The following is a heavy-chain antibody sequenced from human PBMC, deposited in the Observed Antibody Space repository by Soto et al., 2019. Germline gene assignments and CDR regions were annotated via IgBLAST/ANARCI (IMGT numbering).Heavy chain of an antibody. Sequence: SVRVSCKASGGTFSSYAISWVRQAPGQGLEWMGGIIPSFGTANYAQKFQGRVTITADASASTAYMELSSLRSEDTAVYYCARGGVLLTRYRAGYTDVWGKGTTVTVSS. V-gene: IGHV1-69*13. D-gene: IGHD3-9*01. CDR3: ARGGVLLTRYRAGYTDV. CDR1: GGTFSSYA. J-gene: IGHJ6*03. CDR2: IIPSFGTA.